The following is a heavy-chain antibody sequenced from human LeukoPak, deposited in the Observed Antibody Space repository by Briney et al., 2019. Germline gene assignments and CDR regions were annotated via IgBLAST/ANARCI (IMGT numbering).Heavy chain of an antibody. CDR2: IYPGDSDT. V-gene: IGHV5-51*01. Sequence: PGESLKISCKGSGYSFTNYWIGWVRQMPGKGLEWMGIIYPGDSDTRYSPSFQGQVTISADKSISTAYLQWSSLKASDTAMYYCARGYYGSGSYEWFDPWGQGTLVTVSS. D-gene: IGHD3-10*01. J-gene: IGHJ5*02. CDR3: ARGYYGSGSYEWFDP. CDR1: GYSFTNYW.